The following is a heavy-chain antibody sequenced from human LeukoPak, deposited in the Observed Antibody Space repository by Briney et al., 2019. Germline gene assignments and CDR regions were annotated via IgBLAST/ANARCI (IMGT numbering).Heavy chain of an antibody. J-gene: IGHJ6*02. D-gene: IGHD6-19*01. Sequence: KTSETLSLTCTVSGGSISSRNYYWGWIRQPPGKGLEWIANIYYSGSTYYNPSLKSRVTISLDTSKNQFSLKLTSVTAADTAVYYCYCLAVAGTYGMDVWGQGTTVTVSS. CDR2: IYYSGST. CDR1: GGSISSRNYY. V-gene: IGHV4-39*07. CDR3: YCLAVAGTYGMDV.